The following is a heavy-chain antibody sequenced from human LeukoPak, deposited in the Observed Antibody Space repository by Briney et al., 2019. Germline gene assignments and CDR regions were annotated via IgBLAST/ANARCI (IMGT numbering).Heavy chain of an antibody. J-gene: IGHJ4*02. CDR3: ARGCMLTTVTGFDY. CDR2: ISGGDENT. CDR1: GFTFNRYG. Sequence: TGESLRLSCAPSGFTFNRYGMAWVRQAPGEWLEWVSTISGGDENTHYADSVKGRFTISRDNAKNSLYLQMNSLRAEDTAVYYCARGCMLTTVTGFDYWGQGTLVTVSS. V-gene: IGHV3-21*01. D-gene: IGHD4-17*01.